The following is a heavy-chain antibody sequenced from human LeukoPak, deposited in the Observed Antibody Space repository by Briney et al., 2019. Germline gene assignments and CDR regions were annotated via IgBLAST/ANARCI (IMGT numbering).Heavy chain of an antibody. V-gene: IGHV4-61*02. CDR2: IYTGGNT. J-gene: IGHJ1*01. D-gene: IGHD1-26*01. Sequence: SDTVSLLCTVSGDSLSSGRFYWTWIRQPAGKGLEWIGRIYTGGNTNYNPSLQSRVATSMDTSKNQFSLKLSSVTAADTAVYYCAKWERLNRVFFWGQGTLVAVSS. CDR1: GDSLSSGRFY. CDR3: AKWERLNRVFF.